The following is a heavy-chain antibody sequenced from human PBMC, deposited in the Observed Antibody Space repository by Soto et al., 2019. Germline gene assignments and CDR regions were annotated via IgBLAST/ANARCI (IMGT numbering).Heavy chain of an antibody. J-gene: IGHJ6*02. Sequence: SGPTLVNPTRTLTLTCTFSGFSLSTSGMCVSWIRQPPGKALEWLALIDWDDDKYYSTSLKTRLTISKDTSKNQVVLTMTNMDPVDTATYYCARTVDTAMVGPYAEWDHPPDYYYGMDVWGQGTTVTVSS. D-gene: IGHD5-18*01. CDR1: GFSLSTSGMC. CDR3: ARTVDTAMVGPYAEWDHPPDYYYGMDV. V-gene: IGHV2-70*01. CDR2: IDWDDDK.